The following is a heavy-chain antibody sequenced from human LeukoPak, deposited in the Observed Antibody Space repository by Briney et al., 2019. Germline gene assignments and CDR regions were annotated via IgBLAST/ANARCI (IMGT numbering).Heavy chain of an antibody. Sequence: PGGSLRLSCAASGFTFSSYSMNWVRQAPGKGLEWVSYISSSSSTIYYADSVKGRFTISRDNAKNSLYLQMNSLRDEDTAVYYCAIDSRYDFWSGYPPYYFDYWGQGTLVTVSS. CDR1: GFTFSSYS. D-gene: IGHD3-3*01. J-gene: IGHJ4*02. V-gene: IGHV3-48*02. CDR3: AIDSRYDFWSGYPPYYFDY. CDR2: ISSSSSTI.